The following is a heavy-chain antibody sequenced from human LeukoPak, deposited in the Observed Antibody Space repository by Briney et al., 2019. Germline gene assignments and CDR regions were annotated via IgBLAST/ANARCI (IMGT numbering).Heavy chain of an antibody. D-gene: IGHD2-2*01. CDR1: GGSIRSSYYY. J-gene: IGHJ4*02. V-gene: IGHV4-39*01. CDR3: ARSRSLLGYCSSTSCRSHYFDY. CDR2: IYDSGST. Sequence: SETLSLTCTVSGGSIRSSYYYWGWIRQPPGKGLEWIGSIYDSGSTYYNPSLKSRVTISVDTSKNQFSLKLNSVTAADTAVYYCARSRSLLGYCSSTSCRSHYFDYWGQGTLVTVSS.